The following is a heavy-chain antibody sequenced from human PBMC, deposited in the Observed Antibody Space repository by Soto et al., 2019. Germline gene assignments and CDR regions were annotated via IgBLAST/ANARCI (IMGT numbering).Heavy chain of an antibody. CDR1: GFTFSSYW. CDR3: ARGGTIFGVVKLAFDI. Sequence: PGGSLRLSCAASGFTFSSYWMHWVRQAPGEGLMWVSRINPDGSTTSYADSVKGRFTISRDNAKNTLYLQMNSLRAEDTAVYYCARGGTIFGVVKLAFDIWGQGTMVTVSS. D-gene: IGHD3-3*01. CDR2: INPDGSTT. V-gene: IGHV3-74*01. J-gene: IGHJ3*02.